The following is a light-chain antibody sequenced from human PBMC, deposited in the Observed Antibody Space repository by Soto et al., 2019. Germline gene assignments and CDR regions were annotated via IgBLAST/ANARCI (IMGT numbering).Light chain of an antibody. CDR1: QSVRRY. J-gene: IGKJ3*01. CDR2: DAS. Sequence: EIVLTQSPATLSLSTGERATVSCRASQSVRRYLAWYQQKPGQAPSLLIYDASNRAAGIPARFSGSGSGTDFTLTISSLEPEDFAVYYCRHHSNWPRFTFGPGTKVDIK. V-gene: IGKV3-11*01. CDR3: RHHSNWPRFT.